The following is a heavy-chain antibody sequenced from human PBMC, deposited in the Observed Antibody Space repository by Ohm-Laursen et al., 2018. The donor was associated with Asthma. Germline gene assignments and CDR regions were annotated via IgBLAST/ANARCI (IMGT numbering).Heavy chain of an antibody. CDR2: ISYDGINK. CDR1: GFTFIRYA. V-gene: IGHV3-30*18. J-gene: IGHJ4*02. CDR3: AKDPRLLEWPQGGFDY. D-gene: IGHD3-3*01. Sequence: SLRLSCAASGFTFIRYAMHWVRQAPGKGLEWVAVISYDGINKDYADSMKGRFTISRDNSKNTLYLEMNSLRVEDTAVYYCAKDPRLLEWPQGGFDYWGQGTLVTVSS.